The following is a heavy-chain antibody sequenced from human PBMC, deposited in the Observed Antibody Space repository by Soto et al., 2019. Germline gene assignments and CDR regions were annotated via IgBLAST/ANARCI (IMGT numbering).Heavy chain of an antibody. Sequence: SVKVSCKASGGTFSSYAISWVRQAPGQGLEWMGGIIPIFGTANYAQKFQGRVTITADESTSTAYMELSSLRSEDTAVYYCASVYGSGSYYHYYYYGMXVWGQGTTVTVSS. D-gene: IGHD3-10*01. J-gene: IGHJ6*02. CDR1: GGTFSSYA. V-gene: IGHV1-69*13. CDR3: ASVYGSGSYYHYYYYGMXV. CDR2: IIPIFGTA.